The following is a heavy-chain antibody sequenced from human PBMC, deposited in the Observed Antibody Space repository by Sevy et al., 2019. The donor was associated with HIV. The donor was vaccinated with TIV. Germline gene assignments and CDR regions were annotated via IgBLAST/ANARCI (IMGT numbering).Heavy chain of an antibody. CDR2: TYYRSKWYN. J-gene: IGHJ5*02. Sequence: KQSQTLSLTCAISGDSVSSNSAAWNWIRQSPSRGLEWLGRTYYRSKWYNDYAVSVKSRITINPDTSKNQFSLQLNSVTPEDMAVYYCARDSVFGYSSENWFDPWGQGTLVTVSS. V-gene: IGHV6-1*01. CDR1: GDSVSSNSAA. CDR3: ARDSVFGYSSENWFDP. D-gene: IGHD6-19*01.